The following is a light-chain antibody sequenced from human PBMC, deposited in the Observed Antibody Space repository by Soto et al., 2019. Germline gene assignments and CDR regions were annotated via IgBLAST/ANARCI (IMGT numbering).Light chain of an antibody. CDR1: XXXIGRYS. CDR3: AAWDDNLNGPL. V-gene: IGLV1-44*01. Sequence: QSVLXXXXSLSXTPXXXXXIXXXGSXXXIGRYSVNWYQHFPGTAPKILXYSDDERPSGVPDRFSGSKSGTSASLAISGLQSEDEAEYYCAAWDDNLNGPLFGGGTKLTVL. CDR2: SDD. J-gene: IGLJ3*02.